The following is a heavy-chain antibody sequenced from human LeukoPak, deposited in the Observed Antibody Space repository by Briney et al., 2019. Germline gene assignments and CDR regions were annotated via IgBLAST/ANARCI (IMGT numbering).Heavy chain of an antibody. Sequence: PGRSLRLSCAASGFPFSSFGTHWVRQAPGKELEWVAVTSYDGGNKYYADSVKGRFTISRDNSKNTLYLQMNSLRAEDTAVYYCAKDYGGNNYDAFDIWGQGTMVAVSS. CDR2: TSYDGGNK. V-gene: IGHV3-30*18. CDR3: AKDYGGNNYDAFDI. D-gene: IGHD4-23*01. CDR1: GFPFSSFG. J-gene: IGHJ3*02.